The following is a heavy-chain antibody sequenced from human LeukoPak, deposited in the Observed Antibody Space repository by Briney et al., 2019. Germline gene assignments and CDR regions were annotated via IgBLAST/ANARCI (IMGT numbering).Heavy chain of an antibody. D-gene: IGHD3-22*01. CDR1: GGSFSGYS. Sequence: SETLSLTCAVYGGSFSGYSWSWIRQPPGKGLEWIGEINHSGSTNYNPSLKSRVTISVDTSKNQFSLKLSSVTAADTAVYYCASRYDSSGYYKTPCDYWGQGTLVTVSS. CDR3: ASRYDSSGYYKTPCDY. CDR2: INHSGST. V-gene: IGHV4-34*01. J-gene: IGHJ4*02.